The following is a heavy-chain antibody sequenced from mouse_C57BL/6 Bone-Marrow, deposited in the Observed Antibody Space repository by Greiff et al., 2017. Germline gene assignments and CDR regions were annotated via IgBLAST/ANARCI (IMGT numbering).Heavy chain of an antibody. CDR3: ARGDFYDGYLDY. Sequence: VQLQQSGAELVRPGTSVKISCKASGYTFTNYWIGWAKQRPGHGLEWIGDIYPGGGYTNYNEKFKGKATLTADKSSSTAYMQFSSLTSEDSAIYYCARGDFYDGYLDYWGQGTTLTVSS. J-gene: IGHJ2*01. D-gene: IGHD2-3*01. CDR1: GYTFTNYW. CDR2: IYPGGGYT. V-gene: IGHV1-63*01.